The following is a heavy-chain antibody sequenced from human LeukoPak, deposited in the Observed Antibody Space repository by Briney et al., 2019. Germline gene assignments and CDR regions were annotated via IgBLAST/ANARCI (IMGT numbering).Heavy chain of an antibody. CDR2: INSDGSST. CDR1: GFTFSSYW. D-gene: IGHD3-10*01. V-gene: IGHV3-74*01. Sequence: PGGSLRLSCAASGFTFSSYWMHWVRQAPGKGLVWVSRINSDGSSTSYADSVKGRFTISRDNAKNTLYLQMNSLRAEDTAVYYCARPYGSGYYGMDVWGQGTTVTVSS. J-gene: IGHJ6*02. CDR3: ARPYGSGYYGMDV.